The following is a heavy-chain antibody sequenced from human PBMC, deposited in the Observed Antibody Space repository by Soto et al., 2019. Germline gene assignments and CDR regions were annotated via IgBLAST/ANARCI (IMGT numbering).Heavy chain of an antibody. J-gene: IGHJ5*02. D-gene: IGHD6-19*01. CDR2: INHSGST. V-gene: IGHV4-34*01. CDR1: GGSFSGYY. Sequence: SETLSLTCAVYGGSFSGYYWSWIRQPPGKGLEWIGEINHSGSTNYNPSLKSRVTISVDTSKNQFSLKLSSVTAADTAVYYCARVPYSSGWYDWFDPWGQGVLVTVSS. CDR3: ARVPYSSGWYDWFDP.